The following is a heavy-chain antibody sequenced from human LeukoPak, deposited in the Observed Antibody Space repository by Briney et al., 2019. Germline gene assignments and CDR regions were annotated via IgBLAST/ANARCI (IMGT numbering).Heavy chain of an antibody. D-gene: IGHD5-12*01. CDR1: GGSIGSGDYY. Sequence: PSETLSLTCTVSGGSIGSGDYYWSWIRQHPGKGLEWIGYIYYSGSTYYNPSLKSRVTISGDTSKNQFSLKLSSVTAADTAVFYCARGSDIVATIWFDPWGQGILVTVSS. CDR3: ARGSDIVATIWFDP. J-gene: IGHJ5*02. CDR2: IYYSGST. V-gene: IGHV4-31*03.